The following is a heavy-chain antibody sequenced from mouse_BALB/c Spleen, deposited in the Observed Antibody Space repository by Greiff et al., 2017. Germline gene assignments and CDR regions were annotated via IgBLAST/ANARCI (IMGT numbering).Heavy chain of an antibody. Sequence: VKLMESGPGLVAPSQSLSITCTVSGFSLSSYSVHWVRQPPGKGLEWLGMIWGGGSTDYNSALKSRLSISKDNSKSQVFLKMNSLQTDDTAMYYCAKDIHYDDYVGFAYWGQGTLVTVSA. CDR1: GFSLSSYS. CDR2: IWGGGST. CDR3: AKDIHYDDYVGFAY. D-gene: IGHD2-13*01. J-gene: IGHJ3*01. V-gene: IGHV2-6-4*01.